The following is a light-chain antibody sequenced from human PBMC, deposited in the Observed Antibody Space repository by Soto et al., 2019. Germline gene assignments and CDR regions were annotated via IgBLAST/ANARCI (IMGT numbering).Light chain of an antibody. CDR2: AAS. J-gene: IGKJ5*01. Sequence: EIVLTLSPATLPVSPGDRATLSCRASQSVSSNLAWYQQKPGQAPRLLMSAASGRATGIPDRFSGSGSGTDFTLTISRLEAEDFAVYYCQQSSSSPITFGQGTRLEIK. CDR1: QSVSSN. V-gene: IGKV3-20*01. CDR3: QQSSSSPIT.